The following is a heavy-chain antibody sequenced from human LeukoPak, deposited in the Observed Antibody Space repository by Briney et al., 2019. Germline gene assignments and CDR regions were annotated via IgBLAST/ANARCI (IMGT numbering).Heavy chain of an antibody. CDR3: ARFYYYDSSGYYRKYNWFDP. D-gene: IGHD3-22*01. J-gene: IGHJ5*02. CDR1: GGSISSGDYY. Sequence: PSETLSPTCTVSGGSISSGDYYWSWIRQPPGKGLEWIGYIYYSGSTYYNPSLKSRVTISVDTSKNQFSLKLSSVTAADTAVYYCARFYYYDSSGYYRKYNWFDPWGQGTLVTVSS. V-gene: IGHV4-30-4*08. CDR2: IYYSGST.